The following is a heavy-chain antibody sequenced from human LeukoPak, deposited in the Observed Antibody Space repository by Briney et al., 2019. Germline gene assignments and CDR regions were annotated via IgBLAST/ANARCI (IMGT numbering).Heavy chain of an antibody. CDR2: INLNGGRT. J-gene: IGHJ4*02. D-gene: IGHD3-16*01. Sequence: PVGSLRLSCAASVFTFDDYGLSGVRQAPGRGLEGVSTINLNGGRTGYADSVKGRFTISRDNDKNSLYMQMKSLRAEDTDVYYCARESLNYDYVWGIFDYWGQGTLVTVSS. CDR3: ARESLNYDYVWGIFDY. CDR1: VFTFDDYG. V-gene: IGHV3-20*04.